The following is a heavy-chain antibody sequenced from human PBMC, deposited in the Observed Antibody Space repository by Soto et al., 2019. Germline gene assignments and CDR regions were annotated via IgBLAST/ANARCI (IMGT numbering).Heavy chain of an antibody. D-gene: IGHD1-26*01. CDR1: GFTFSSYD. V-gene: IGHV3-13*01. CDR3: VREIGYSDGYDAFDI. J-gene: IGHJ3*02. CDR2: IGTGGAT. Sequence: GGSLRLSCAASGFTFSSYDMNWVRQTTGKGLEWVSAIGTGGATYYADSVKGRFTISRANAQNSLYLQMNSLTAEDTAVYYCVREIGYSDGYDAFDIWGQGTMVTVSS.